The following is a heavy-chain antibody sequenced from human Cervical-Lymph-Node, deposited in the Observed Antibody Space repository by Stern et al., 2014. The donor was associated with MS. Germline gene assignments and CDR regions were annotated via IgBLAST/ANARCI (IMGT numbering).Heavy chain of an antibody. J-gene: IGHJ5*01. Sequence: QLVESGGAVVQPGGSLRLSCAASGLTLDDYTMHWVRQAPGKGLEWVSLSSWDGSTTYYADAVKGRFTISRDGNKNSLYLQMNSLRSEDTALYYCAKAKLQFGSGGVFGSWGQGTLVTVSS. CDR3: AKAKLQFGSGGVFGS. V-gene: IGHV3-43*01. D-gene: IGHD3-10*01. CDR1: GLTLDDYT. CDR2: SSWDGSTT.